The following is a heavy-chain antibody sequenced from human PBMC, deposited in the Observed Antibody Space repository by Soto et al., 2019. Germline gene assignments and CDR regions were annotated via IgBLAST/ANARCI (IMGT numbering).Heavy chain of an antibody. CDR1: GGSISSYY. CDR3: ARDLLYYDFWSGYYTPDYYYGMDV. J-gene: IGHJ6*02. V-gene: IGHV4-59*01. Sequence: PSETLSLTCTVSGGSISSYYWSWIRQPPGKGLERIGYIYYSGSTNYNPSLKSRVTISVDTSKNQFSLKLSSVTAADTAVYYRARDLLYYDFWSGYYTPDYYYGMDVWGQGTTVTVSS. CDR2: IYYSGST. D-gene: IGHD3-3*01.